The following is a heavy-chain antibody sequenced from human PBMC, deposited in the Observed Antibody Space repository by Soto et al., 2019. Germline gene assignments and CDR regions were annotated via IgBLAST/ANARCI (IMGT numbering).Heavy chain of an antibody. CDR2: IYYSGST. D-gene: IGHD2-2*01. V-gene: IGHV4-31*03. CDR1: GGSISSGGYY. Sequence: PSETLSLTCTVSGGSISSGGYYWSWIRQHPGKGLEWIGYIYYSGSTYYNPSLKSRVTISVDTSKSQFSLTLSSVTAAETAVYYCARGRGGYCSSTSCPASFDYWGQGTLVTVSS. CDR3: ARGRGGYCSSTSCPASFDY. J-gene: IGHJ4*02.